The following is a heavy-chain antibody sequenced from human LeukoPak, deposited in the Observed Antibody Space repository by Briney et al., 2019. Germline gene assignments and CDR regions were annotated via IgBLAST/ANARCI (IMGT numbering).Heavy chain of an antibody. V-gene: IGHV1-46*01. J-gene: IGHJ4*02. CDR3: ARGGSGSYYLDY. Sequence: ASVKVSCKASGYTFASYYMHWVRQAPGQGLEWMGIISPSGGSTSYAQKFQGRVTMTRDTSISTAYMELSRLRSDDTAVYYCARGGSGSYYLDYWGQGTLVTVSS. CDR1: GYTFASYY. CDR2: ISPSGGST. D-gene: IGHD3-10*01.